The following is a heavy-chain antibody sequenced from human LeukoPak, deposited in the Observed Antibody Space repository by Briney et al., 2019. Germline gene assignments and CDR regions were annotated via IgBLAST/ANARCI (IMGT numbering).Heavy chain of an antibody. CDR2: IKQDGSEK. J-gene: IGHJ4*02. CDR3: AKYSGYNLEY. Sequence: GGSLRLSCVASGFSFSTYWMSWVRQAPGKGLEWVANIKQDGSEKYYVDSVKGRFTISRDNSKNSVYLQMHSLRDDDTGIYYCAKYSGYNLEYWGQGTLVTVSP. CDR1: GFSFSTYW. V-gene: IGHV3-7*01. D-gene: IGHD5-12*01.